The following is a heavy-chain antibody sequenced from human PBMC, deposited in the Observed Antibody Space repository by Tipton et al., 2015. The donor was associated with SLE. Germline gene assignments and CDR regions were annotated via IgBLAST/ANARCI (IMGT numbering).Heavy chain of an antibody. J-gene: IGHJ6*03. CDR2: ISGSGGTT. CDR3: AKVLYYYYYMDV. D-gene: IGHD3-10*01. CDR1: GFTFSTYA. V-gene: IGHV3-23*01. Sequence: SLRLSCTASGFTFSTYAMTWVRQAPRKGLEWVSSISGSGGTTDYADSVKGRFSISRDNSKNTFYLQMNSLRAEDTAVYYCAKVLYYYYYMDVWGRGTTVTVSS.